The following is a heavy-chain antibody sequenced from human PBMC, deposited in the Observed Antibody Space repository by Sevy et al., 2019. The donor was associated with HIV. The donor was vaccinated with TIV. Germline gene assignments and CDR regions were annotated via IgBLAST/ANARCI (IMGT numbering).Heavy chain of an antibody. CDR3: ARTTYYDFWSGSRWFDP. V-gene: IGHV4-59*01. CDR1: GDSITTYY. CDR2: IYYSGST. J-gene: IGHJ5*02. Sequence: SETLSLTCTVSGDSITTYYWSWIRQPPGKGLEWIGYIYYSGSTNYNPSPKIRVTISLDTSKNQFSLKLSSVTAADTAVYYCARTTYYDFWSGSRWFDPWGQGTLVTVSS. D-gene: IGHD3-3*01.